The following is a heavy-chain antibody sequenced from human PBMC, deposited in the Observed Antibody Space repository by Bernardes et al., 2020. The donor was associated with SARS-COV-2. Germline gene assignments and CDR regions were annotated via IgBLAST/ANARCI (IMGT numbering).Heavy chain of an antibody. CDR1: ELLVESNY. CDR3: TRGGPRSVMDY. Sequence: GGSLRLSCAASELLVESNYMSWVRETPGKGLEWVAVIYFNSNTQYAASVKDRFTISRDNSKNTLYLQMSSLMAEDTAVYYCTRGGPRSVMDYWGQGTLVTVSS. V-gene: IGHV3-53*01. D-gene: IGHD3-16*01. CDR2: IYFNSNT. J-gene: IGHJ4*02.